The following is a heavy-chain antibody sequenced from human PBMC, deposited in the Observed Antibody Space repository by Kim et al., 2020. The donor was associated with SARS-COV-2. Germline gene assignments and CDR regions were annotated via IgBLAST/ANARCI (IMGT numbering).Heavy chain of an antibody. CDR1: GFSFSSYA. J-gene: IGHJ4*02. CDR2: ISASVGTT. Sequence: GGSLRLSCAASGFSFSSYARNWVRQPPGKGLEWVSVISASVGTTYYADSVKGRFTISGDNTKNTMYLQMNSRGAEDTAVYYFATDRHAQSPWFDCWGQGTLVTVSS. V-gene: IGHV3-23*01. CDR3: ATDRHAQSPWFDC.